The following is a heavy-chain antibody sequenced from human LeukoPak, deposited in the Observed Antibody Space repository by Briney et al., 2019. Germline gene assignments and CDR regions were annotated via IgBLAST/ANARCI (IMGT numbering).Heavy chain of an antibody. D-gene: IGHD3-10*01. CDR3: ARHHYYGSGYAMDY. CDR2: VYHTGST. Sequence: SETLSLTCTVSGNSISSGYYWAWIRQPPGKGLEWIGSVYHTGSTYYNPSLKSRVTISVDTSKNQFSLKLSSVTAADTAVYYCARHHYYGSGYAMDYWGQGTLVTVSS. V-gene: IGHV4-38-2*02. J-gene: IGHJ4*02. CDR1: GNSISSGYY.